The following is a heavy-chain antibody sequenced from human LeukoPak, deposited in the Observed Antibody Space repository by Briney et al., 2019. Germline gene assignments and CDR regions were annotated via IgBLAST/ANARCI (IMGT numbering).Heavy chain of an antibody. Sequence: GASVKVSCKASGYTFTSYAISWVRQAPGQGLEWMGGIIPIFGTANYAQKFQGRVTITADESTSTAYMELSSLRSEDTAVYYCARDSESARIPFDYWGQGTLVTVSS. V-gene: IGHV1-69*13. CDR2: IIPIFGTA. J-gene: IGHJ4*02. CDR3: ARDSESARIPFDY. D-gene: IGHD3-10*01. CDR1: GYTFTSYA.